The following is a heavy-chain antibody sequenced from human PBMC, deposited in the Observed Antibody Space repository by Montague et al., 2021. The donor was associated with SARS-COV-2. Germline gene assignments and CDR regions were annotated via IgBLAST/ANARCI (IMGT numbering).Heavy chain of an antibody. CDR2: IKPDESEK. J-gene: IGHJ6*02. CDR1: GFTFSNIW. CDR3: AKNGGAHGLDV. Sequence: SRRLSCAASGFTFSNIWMSWVRQAPGKGLEWVANIKPDESEKNYVDSVKGRFSISRDNAKNSLYLQMDNLRAEDTAIYYCAKNGGAHGLDVRGQGTSVSVSS. D-gene: IGHD4-23*01. V-gene: IGHV3-7*01.